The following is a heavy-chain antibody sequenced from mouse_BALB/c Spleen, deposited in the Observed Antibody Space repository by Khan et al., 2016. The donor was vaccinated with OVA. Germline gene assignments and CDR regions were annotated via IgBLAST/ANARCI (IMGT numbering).Heavy chain of an antibody. D-gene: IGHD2-12*01. CDR2: IWSGGST. CDR1: GFSLTTYG. J-gene: IGHJ3*01. Sequence: QVQLQQSGPGLVQPSQSLSITCTVSGFSLTTYGIHWVRQSPGKGLEWLGVIWSGGSTDYNAPFISRLSISQDNSKSQVFFKMNSLQAGDTAIYYCARHSYRYDFTYWGQGTLVTVSA. CDR3: ARHSYRYDFTY. V-gene: IGHV2-2*01.